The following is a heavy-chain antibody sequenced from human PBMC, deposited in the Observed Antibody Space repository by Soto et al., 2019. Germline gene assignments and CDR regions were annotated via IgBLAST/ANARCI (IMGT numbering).Heavy chain of an antibody. CDR1: GGTFSSYA. V-gene: IGHV1-69*13. J-gene: IGHJ3*02. Sequence: SVKVSCKASGGTFSSYAISWVRQAPGQGLEWMGGIIPIFGTANYAQKFQGRVTITADESTSTAYMELSSLRSEDTAVYYCARIRLPIVGATTGYDAFDIWGQGTMVTV. D-gene: IGHD1-26*01. CDR2: IIPIFGTA. CDR3: ARIRLPIVGATTGYDAFDI.